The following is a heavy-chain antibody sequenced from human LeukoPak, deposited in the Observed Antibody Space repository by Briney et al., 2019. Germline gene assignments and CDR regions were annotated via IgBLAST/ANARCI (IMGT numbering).Heavy chain of an antibody. CDR1: GYSITSSSW. V-gene: IGHV4-28*03. CDR2: VHPSGIT. J-gene: IGHJ4*02. CDR3: SRGYDNEKSAY. D-gene: IGHD3-22*01. Sequence: SETLSITCAVPGYSITSSSWWGWMRQPPGKGLEWIGEVHPSGITNYNPSLKSRVSISIDTSKNQFSLTLISVTAADTALYYCSRGYDNEKSAYWGQGTLVTVSS.